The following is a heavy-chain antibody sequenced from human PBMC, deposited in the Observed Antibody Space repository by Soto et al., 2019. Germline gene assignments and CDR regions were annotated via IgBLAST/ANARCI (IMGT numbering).Heavy chain of an antibody. CDR3: ARERQWLVQEFLDY. J-gene: IGHJ4*02. Sequence: GGSLRLSCAASGFTFSSYGMHWVRQAPGKGLEWVAVIWYDGSNKYYADSVKGRFTISRDNSKNTLYLQMNSLRAEDTAVYYCARERQWLVQEFLDYWGQGTLVTVSS. D-gene: IGHD6-19*01. CDR1: GFTFSSYG. CDR2: IWYDGSNK. V-gene: IGHV3-33*01.